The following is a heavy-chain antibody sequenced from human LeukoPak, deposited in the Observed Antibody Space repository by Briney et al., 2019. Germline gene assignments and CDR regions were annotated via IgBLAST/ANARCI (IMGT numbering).Heavy chain of an antibody. Sequence: ASEKVSCKVSGYTLTELSMHWVRQAPGKGLEWMGGFDPEDGETIYAQKFQGRVTMTEDTSTDTAYMELSSLRSEDTAVYYCATGGPALLLLPASYWGQGTLVTVSS. CDR1: GYTLTELS. V-gene: IGHV1-24*01. CDR3: ATGGPALLLLPASY. J-gene: IGHJ4*02. CDR2: FDPEDGET. D-gene: IGHD3-22*01.